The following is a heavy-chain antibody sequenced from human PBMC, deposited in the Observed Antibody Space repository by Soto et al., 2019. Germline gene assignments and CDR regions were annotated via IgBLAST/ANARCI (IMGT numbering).Heavy chain of an antibody. CDR2: IIPILGIA. CDR1: GGTFSSYT. D-gene: IGHD3-9*01. J-gene: IGHJ5*02. Sequence: SVKVSCKASGGTFSSYTISWVRQAPGQGLEWMGRIIPILGIANYAQKFQGRVTITADKSTSTAYMELSSLRSEDTAVYYCARGSLQVLFLTGYYVGCFDPWGKGTLVTVSS. CDR3: ARGSLQVLFLTGYYVGCFDP. V-gene: IGHV1-69*02.